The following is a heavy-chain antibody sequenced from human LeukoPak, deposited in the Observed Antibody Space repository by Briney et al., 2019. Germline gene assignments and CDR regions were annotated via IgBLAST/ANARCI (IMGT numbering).Heavy chain of an antibody. CDR3: AKVRGPLYYYAVDA. CDR2: VSYDGKYE. Sequence: PGGSLRLSCAASGFMFTNFAFHRVRHAPGKGPECVATVSYDGKYEFYSDSAKGRFSISRNDSDSTVHLQMHSLRPEDSAVYYCAKVRGPLYYYAVDAWGQGTKVTVSS. V-gene: IGHV3-30*18. J-gene: IGHJ6*02. CDR1: GFMFTNFA. D-gene: IGHD1-14*01.